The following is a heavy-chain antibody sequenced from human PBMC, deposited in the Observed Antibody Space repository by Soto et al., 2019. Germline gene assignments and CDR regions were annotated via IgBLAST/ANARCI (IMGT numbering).Heavy chain of an antibody. V-gene: IGHV3-13*01. CDR1: GFTFSNYD. J-gene: IGHJ6*02. CDR3: ARELHGGSYGMDV. Sequence: GGSLRLSCVASGFTFSNYDTHWVRQVTGKGLEWVSGITTAGDTYYPGSVKGRFTISREKAKNSWYLQMNSLSAGDTAVYYCARELHGGSYGMDVWGQGTTVTVSS. CDR2: ITTAGDT. D-gene: IGHD3-10*01.